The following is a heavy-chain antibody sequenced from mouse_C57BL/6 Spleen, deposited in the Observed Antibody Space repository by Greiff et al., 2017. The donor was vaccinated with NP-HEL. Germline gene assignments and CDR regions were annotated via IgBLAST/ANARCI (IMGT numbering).Heavy chain of an antibody. CDR3: ARQDYGSSYYAMDY. V-gene: IGHV5-6*01. CDR1: GFTFSSYG. D-gene: IGHD1-1*01. Sequence: EVQGVESGGDLVKPGGSLKLSCAASGFTFSSYGMSWVRQTPDKRLEWVATISSGGSYTYYPDSVKGRFTISRDNAKNTLYLQMSSLKSEDTAMYYCARQDYGSSYYAMDYWGQGTSVTVSS. J-gene: IGHJ4*01. CDR2: ISSGGSYT.